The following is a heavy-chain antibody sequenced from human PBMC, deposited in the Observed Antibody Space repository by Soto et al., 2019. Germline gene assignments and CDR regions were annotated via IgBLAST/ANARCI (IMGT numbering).Heavy chain of an antibody. CDR2: IYYSGST. CDR3: ARLPYYDFWSGYISKPDY. Sequence: PSETLSLTCTVSGGSISSSIYYWGWIRQPPGKGLEWIGSIYYSGSTYYNPSLKSRVTISVDTSKNQFSLKLSSVTAADTAVYYCARLPYYDFWSGYISKPDYWGQGTLVTVSS. V-gene: IGHV4-39*01. D-gene: IGHD3-3*01. CDR1: GGSISSSIYY. J-gene: IGHJ4*02.